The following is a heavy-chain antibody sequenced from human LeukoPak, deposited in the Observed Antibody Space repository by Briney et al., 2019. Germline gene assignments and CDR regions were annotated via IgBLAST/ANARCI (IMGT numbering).Heavy chain of an antibody. V-gene: IGHV4-34*01. CDR1: GGSFSGYY. CDR3: ASFSRGDGNNFGY. D-gene: IGHD5-24*01. J-gene: IGHJ4*02. Sequence: SETLSLTCAVYGGSFSGYYWSWIRQPPGKGLEWIGEINHSGSTNYNPSLKSRVTISVDTSKNQFSLKLSSVTAADTAVYYCASFSRGDGNNFGYWGQGTLVTVSS. CDR2: INHSGST.